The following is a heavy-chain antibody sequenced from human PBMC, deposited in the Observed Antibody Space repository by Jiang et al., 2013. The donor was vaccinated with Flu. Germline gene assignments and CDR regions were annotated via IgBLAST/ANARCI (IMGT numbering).Heavy chain of an antibody. V-gene: IGHV1-18*01. D-gene: IGHD2-15*01. CDR1: YG. J-gene: IGHJ5*02. CDR3: ARLTPYCSGGSCYGGWFDP. Sequence: YGISWVRQAPGQGLEWMGWISAYNGNTNYAQKLQGRVTMTTDTSTSTAYMELRSLRSDDTAVYYCARLTPYCSGGSCYGGWFDPWGQGTLVTVSS. CDR2: ISAYNGNT.